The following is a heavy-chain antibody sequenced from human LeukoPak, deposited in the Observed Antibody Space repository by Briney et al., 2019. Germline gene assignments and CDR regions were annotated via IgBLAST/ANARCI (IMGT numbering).Heavy chain of an antibody. CDR3: ARGQLPVKSSYYYYGMDV. V-gene: IGHV1-69*04. CDR1: GGTFSSYA. CDR2: IIPILGIA. D-gene: IGHD2-2*01. Sequence: AVTVSFKSSGGTFSSYAISWLRPPPAQGLAWMGRIIPILGIANNAQKFQGRVTINADRSTSKDYMELSRLRSEDTAVYYCARGQLPVKSSYYYYGMDVWGQGTTVTVSS. J-gene: IGHJ6*02.